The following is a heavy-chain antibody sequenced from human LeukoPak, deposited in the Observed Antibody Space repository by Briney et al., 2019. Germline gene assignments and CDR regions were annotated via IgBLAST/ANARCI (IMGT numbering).Heavy chain of an antibody. D-gene: IGHD3-10*01. V-gene: IGHV4-34*01. CDR3: ARGLGLGSGSYYYGGPHRTYYFDY. Sequence: SETLSLTCAVYGGSFSGYYWSWIRQPPGKGLEWIGEINHSGSTNYNPSLKSLVTISVDTSKNQFSLKLSSVTAADTAVYYCARGLGLGSGSYYYGGPHRTYYFDYWGQGTLVTVSS. J-gene: IGHJ4*02. CDR2: INHSGST. CDR1: GGSFSGYY.